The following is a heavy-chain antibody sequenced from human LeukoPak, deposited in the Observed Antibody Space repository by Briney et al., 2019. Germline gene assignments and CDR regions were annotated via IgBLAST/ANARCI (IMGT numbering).Heavy chain of an antibody. V-gene: IGHV4-39*01. CDR3: ARLPTGYPNWFDT. CDR2: IHYTGST. J-gene: IGHJ5*02. Sequence: SETLSLTCAVSGGSISSISSNNWAWIRQPPGKGLELIAAIHYTGSTYYNPSFMSRVTISVDTSKNQFSLKLNSLIATDTAVYYCARLPTGYPNWFDTWGQGILVTVSS. CDR1: GGSISSISSNN. D-gene: IGHD5-18*01.